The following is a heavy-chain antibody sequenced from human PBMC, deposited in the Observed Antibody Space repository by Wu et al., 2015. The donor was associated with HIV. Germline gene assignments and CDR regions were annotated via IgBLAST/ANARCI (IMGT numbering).Heavy chain of an antibody. J-gene: IGHJ6*02. CDR1: VGTFSSYA. CDR3: ARGEGYSSSWYYYGMDV. D-gene: IGHD6-13*01. Sequence: QVQLVQSGAEVKKPGSSVKVSCKASVGTFSSYAISWVRQAPGQGLEWMGGIIPIFGTANYAQKFQGRVTITTDESTSTAYMELSSLRSEDTAVYYCARGEGYSSSWYYYGMDVWGQGTTVTVSS. V-gene: IGHV1-69*05. CDR2: IIPIFGTA.